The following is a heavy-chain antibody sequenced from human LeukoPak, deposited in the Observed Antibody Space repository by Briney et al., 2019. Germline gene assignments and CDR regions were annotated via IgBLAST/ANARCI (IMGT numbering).Heavy chain of an antibody. J-gene: IGHJ3*01. CDR3: ARRWVYDKRAFDA. D-gene: IGHD3-16*01. CDR1: GGSISGTDLY. V-gene: IGHV4-39*01. CDR2: IHSSGNS. Sequence: SETLSLTCTVSGGSISGTDLYWGWIRQLPGKGLEWIGNIHSSGNSFCNPSLKSRVTISVDTSKNQFSLNLSSVTVADTAVYYCARRWVYDKRAFDAWGQGTMVTVSS.